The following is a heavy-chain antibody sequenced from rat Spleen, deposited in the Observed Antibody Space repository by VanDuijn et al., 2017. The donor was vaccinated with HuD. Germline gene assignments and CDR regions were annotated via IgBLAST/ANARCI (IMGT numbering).Heavy chain of an antibody. J-gene: IGHJ2*01. CDR3: ARKGN. Sequence: QVQLKESGPDLVQPSQTLSLTCTVSGFSLTSYNVHWVRQPTGKGLEWMGVIWTGGSTDYNSALKSRLRIRRDTSKSQVCLKMNSLQTEDTAMYFCARKGNWGQGVMVTVSS. V-gene: IGHV2-30*01. CDR1: GFSLTSYN. CDR2: IWTGGST.